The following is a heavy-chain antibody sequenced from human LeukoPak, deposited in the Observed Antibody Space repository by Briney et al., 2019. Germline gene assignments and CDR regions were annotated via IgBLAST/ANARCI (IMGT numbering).Heavy chain of an antibody. CDR1: SGSINNHY. V-gene: IGHV4-59*11. CDR3: ARDQIGYGLDY. Sequence: SETLSLTCIVSSGSINNHYWSWIRQPPGKGLEWIGYIYDSWNPNYNPSLKSRVTISIDTSKNQFSLNLTSVTAADTAVYYCARDQIGYGLDYWGQGTLVTVSS. D-gene: IGHD5-18*01. J-gene: IGHJ4*02. CDR2: IYDSWNP.